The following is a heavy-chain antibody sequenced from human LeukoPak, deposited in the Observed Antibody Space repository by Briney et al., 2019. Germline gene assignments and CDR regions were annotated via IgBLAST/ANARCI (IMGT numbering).Heavy chain of an antibody. V-gene: IGHV1-2*06. Sequence: ASVKVSCKASGYTFTRHYMHWVRQAPGQGLEWRGRINPNSGDTNHAQKFQGRVTMTRHTLISTAYMELSRLRSDDTAVYYCARSHCSGGSCQSWLDPWGQGTLVTVSS. J-gene: IGHJ5*02. D-gene: IGHD2-15*01. CDR1: GYTFTRHY. CDR2: INPNSGDT. CDR3: ARSHCSGGSCQSWLDP.